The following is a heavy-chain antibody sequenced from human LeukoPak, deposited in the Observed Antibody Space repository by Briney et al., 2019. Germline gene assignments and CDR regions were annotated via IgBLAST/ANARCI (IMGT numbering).Heavy chain of an antibody. CDR1: GGSISSYY. Sequence: PSETLSLTCTVSGGSISSYYWSWIRQPPGKGLEWIGYIYYSGSTNYNPSLKSRVTISVDTSKNQFSLKLSSVTAADTAVYYCARLTTEDAFDIWGQGTMVTVSS. J-gene: IGHJ3*02. CDR3: ARLTTEDAFDI. V-gene: IGHV4-59*08. D-gene: IGHD1-1*01. CDR2: IYYSGST.